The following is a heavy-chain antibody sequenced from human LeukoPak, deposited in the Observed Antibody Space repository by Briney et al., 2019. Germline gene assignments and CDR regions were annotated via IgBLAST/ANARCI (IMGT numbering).Heavy chain of an antibody. V-gene: IGHV4-61*02. CDR3: VGGSTSAYYYYMDV. D-gene: IGHD2-2*01. CDR2: IYTSGST. Sequence: SETLSLTCTVSDGSISSALYYWSWIRQPAGKGLEWIGRIYTSGSTNYNPSLKSRVTMSVDTSKNQFSLKLSSVTAADTAVYYCVGGSTSAYYYYMDVWGKGTTVTVSS. J-gene: IGHJ6*03. CDR1: DGSISSALYY.